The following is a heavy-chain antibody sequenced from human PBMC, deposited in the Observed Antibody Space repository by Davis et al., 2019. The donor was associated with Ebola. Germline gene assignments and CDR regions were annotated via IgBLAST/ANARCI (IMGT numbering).Heavy chain of an antibody. V-gene: IGHV1-46*01. Sequence: ASVKVSCKASGYTFTGYDINWVRQAPGQGLEWMGIINPSGGSTSYAQKFQGRVTMTRDTSTSTVYMELSSLRSDDTAVYYCARGGYCSGGSCYYFDYWGQGTLVTVSS. CDR1: GYTFTGYD. D-gene: IGHD2-15*01. J-gene: IGHJ4*02. CDR2: INPSGGST. CDR3: ARGGYCSGGSCYYFDY.